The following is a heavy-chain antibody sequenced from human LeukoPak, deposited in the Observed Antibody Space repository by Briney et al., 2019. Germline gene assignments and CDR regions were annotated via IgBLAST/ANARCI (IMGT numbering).Heavy chain of an antibody. D-gene: IGHD4-17*01. Sequence: SETLSLTCTVSGGSISSSSYYWGWIRQPPGKGLGWIGSIYYSGSTYYNPSLKSRVTISVDTSKNQFSLKLSSVTAADTAVYYCARTLPYGDYGGFDYWGQGTLVTVSS. CDR3: ARTLPYGDYGGFDY. CDR2: IYYSGST. CDR1: GGSISSSSYY. V-gene: IGHV4-39*01. J-gene: IGHJ4*02.